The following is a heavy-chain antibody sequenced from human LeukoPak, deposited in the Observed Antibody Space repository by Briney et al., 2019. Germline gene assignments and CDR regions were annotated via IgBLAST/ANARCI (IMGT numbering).Heavy chain of an antibody. V-gene: IGHV3-21*06. D-gene: IGHD5-12*01. CDR3: ARVRRRSSAYDYSDY. CDR2: LSSSSTYI. J-gene: IGHJ4*02. CDR1: GFTFSGYS. Sequence: GGSLRLSCAASGFTFSGYSMNWGRQAPGKGLEWVSALSSSSTYIYYVDSVKGRFTISRDNAKNSLYLQMNSLRAEDTAIYFCARVRRRSSAYDYSDYWGQGTLVTVSA.